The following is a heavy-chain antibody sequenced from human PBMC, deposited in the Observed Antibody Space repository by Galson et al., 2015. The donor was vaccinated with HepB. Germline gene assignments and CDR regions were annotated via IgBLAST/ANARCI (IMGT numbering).Heavy chain of an antibody. CDR1: GFTFSSYW. CDR2: INSDGSST. Sequence: SLRLSCAASGFTFSSYWMHWVRQAPGKGLVWVSRINSDGSSTSYADSVKGRFTISRDNAKNTLYLQMHTLRAEDTAVYYCARPDYGDYFDYWGQGTLVTVSS. J-gene: IGHJ4*02. CDR3: ARPDYGDYFDY. V-gene: IGHV3-74*01. D-gene: IGHD4-17*01.